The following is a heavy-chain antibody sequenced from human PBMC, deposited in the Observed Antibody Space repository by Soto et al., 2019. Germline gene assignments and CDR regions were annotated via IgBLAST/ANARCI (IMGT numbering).Heavy chain of an antibody. CDR1: GGTLSSYA. Sequence: ASVKVSCKASGGTLSSYAISWVRQAPGQGLEWMGWISAYNGNTNYAQKLQGRGTMTTDTSTSTADMELRSLRSDATAVYSCARGPPYLDGGQGTLVTASS. CDR2: ISAYNGNT. J-gene: IGHJ4*02. CDR3: ARGPPYLD. V-gene: IGHV1-18*01. D-gene: IGHD1-1*01.